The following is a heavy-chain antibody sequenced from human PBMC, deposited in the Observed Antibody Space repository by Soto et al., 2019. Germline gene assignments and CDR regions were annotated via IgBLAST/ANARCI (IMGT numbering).Heavy chain of an antibody. CDR3: ARVARSHYENGGYHFDI. Sequence: PGGSLRLSCSASGFGFNNYAMTWVRQAPGKGLEWVSAISGSGGDRYYADSVRGRFSISRDSSENTLFLQMNSLRAEDTATYYWARVARSHYENGGYHFDIWGQGTLVTVSS. D-gene: IGHD3-22*01. CDR2: ISGSGGDR. CDR1: GFGFNNYA. V-gene: IGHV3-23*01. J-gene: IGHJ4*02.